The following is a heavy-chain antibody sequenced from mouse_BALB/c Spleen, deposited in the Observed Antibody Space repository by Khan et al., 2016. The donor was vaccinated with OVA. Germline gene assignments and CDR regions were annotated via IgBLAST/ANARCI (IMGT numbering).Heavy chain of an antibody. CDR3: AQVGVKTVTFAY. J-gene: IGHJ3*01. D-gene: IGHD2-13*01. CDR2: IYPFNDDT. Sequence: EVQLQQSGPELVKPGASVKMSCTVSGYTFTSDVMRWLKQKPGLDHEWSGYIYPFNDDTKYNEKFKSKATLTSDTSSNTAYMELSSLTTEDSAVYNAAQVGVKTVTFAYWGQGTLVTVSA. CDR1: GYTFTSDV. V-gene: IGHV1S136*01.